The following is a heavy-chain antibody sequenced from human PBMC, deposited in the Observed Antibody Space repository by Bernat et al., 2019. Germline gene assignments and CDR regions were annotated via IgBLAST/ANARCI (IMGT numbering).Heavy chain of an antibody. V-gene: IGHV3-23*04. Sequence: EVHLVESGGGLVQPGGSLRLSCAASGFSFSNYDMSWVRQAPGKGLEWVSGISGSGDKYYADSVKGRCTISRDNSKNTLYLQMNSLRVEDTAIYYCAKGTQPLPSWGQGTLAVVSS. J-gene: IGHJ1*01. CDR2: ISGSGDK. CDR1: GFSFSNYD. CDR3: AKGTQPLPS.